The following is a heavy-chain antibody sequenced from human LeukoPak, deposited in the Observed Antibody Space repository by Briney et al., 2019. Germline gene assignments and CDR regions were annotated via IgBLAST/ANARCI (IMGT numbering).Heavy chain of an antibody. J-gene: IGHJ4*02. D-gene: IGHD2-21*01. V-gene: IGHV3-23*01. CDR2: ISGSGGST. CDR1: GFTFSSYA. Sequence: GGSLRLSCAASGFTFSSYAMSWVSQAPGKGLEWVSAISGSGGSTYYADSVKGRFTISRDNSKNTLYLQMNSLRAEDTAVYYCAKGLTYSGIKGRFDYWGQGTLVTVSS. CDR3: AKGLTYSGIKGRFDY.